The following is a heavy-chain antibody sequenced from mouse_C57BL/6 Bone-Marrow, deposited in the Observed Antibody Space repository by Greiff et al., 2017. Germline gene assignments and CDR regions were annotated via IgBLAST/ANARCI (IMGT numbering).Heavy chain of an antibody. J-gene: IGHJ2*01. CDR2: ISYDGSN. CDR1: GYSITSGYY. CDR3: AREGGVYSGY. V-gene: IGHV3-6*01. Sequence: VQLQQSGPGLVKPSQSLSLTCSVTGYSITSGYYWNWIRQFPGNKLEWMGYISYDGSNNYNPSLKNRISITRDTSKNQFFLKLNSVTTEDTATYYWAREGGVYSGYWGQGTTLTVSS.